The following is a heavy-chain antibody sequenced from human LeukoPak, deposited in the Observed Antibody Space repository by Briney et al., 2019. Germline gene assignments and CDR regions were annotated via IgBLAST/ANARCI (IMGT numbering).Heavy chain of an antibody. CDR2: ISSTSGTI. J-gene: IGHJ4*02. Sequence: GGSLRLSCAASGFTFRTYSMNWVRQAPGKGLEWVSYISSTSGTIYYADSMKGRFTISRGNAKNSLYLQMNSLRAEDTAVYYCARGGTTWAKIDYWGQGTLVTVSS. D-gene: IGHD1-7*01. CDR3: ARGGTTWAKIDY. V-gene: IGHV3-48*04. CDR1: GFTFRTYS.